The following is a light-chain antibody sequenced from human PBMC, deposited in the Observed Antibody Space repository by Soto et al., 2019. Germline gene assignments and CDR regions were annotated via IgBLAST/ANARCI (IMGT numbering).Light chain of an antibody. CDR1: SSNIGAGYD. J-gene: IGLJ3*02. V-gene: IGLV1-40*01. CDR3: QPYDSSLSGWV. CDR2: GNS. Sequence: QSVLTQPPSVSGAPGQRVTISCTGSSSNIGAGYDVHWYQQLPGTAPKLLISGNSNRPSGVPDRFSGSKSGTSASLAITGLQAEDEANYYCQPYDSSLSGWVFGGGTKLTVL.